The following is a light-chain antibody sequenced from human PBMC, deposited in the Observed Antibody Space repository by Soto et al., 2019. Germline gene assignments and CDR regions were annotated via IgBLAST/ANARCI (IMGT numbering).Light chain of an antibody. V-gene: IGLV2-14*01. Sequence: QSALTQPASVSGSPGQWITISCTGSSSDVGGYNYVSWYQQHPGKAPKLMIYDVSNRPSGVSNRFSGSKSGNTASLTISGLQAEDEADYYCSSYTSSSPWVFGGGTKLTVL. CDR3: SSYTSSSPWV. CDR1: SSDVGGYNY. CDR2: DVS. J-gene: IGLJ2*01.